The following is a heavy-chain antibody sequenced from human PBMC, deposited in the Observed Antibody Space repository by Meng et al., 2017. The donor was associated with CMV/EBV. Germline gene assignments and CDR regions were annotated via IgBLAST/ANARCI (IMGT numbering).Heavy chain of an antibody. Sequence: GGSLRLSCAASGFSFSRYWMTWVRQAPGKGLEWVSVIYSGGSTYYADSVKGRFTISRDNSKNTLYLQMNSLRAEDTAVYYCARDSYCGGDCYSDYWGQGTLVTVSS. CDR2: IYSGGST. CDR3: ARDSYCGGDCYSDY. V-gene: IGHV3-53*05. CDR1: GFSFSRYW. D-gene: IGHD2-21*01. J-gene: IGHJ4*02.